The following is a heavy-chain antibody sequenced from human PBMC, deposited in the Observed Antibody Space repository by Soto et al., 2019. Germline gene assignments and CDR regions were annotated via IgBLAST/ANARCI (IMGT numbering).Heavy chain of an antibody. Sequence: QVQLQESGPGLVKPSQTLSLTCTVSGGSISSGGYYWSWIRQHPGKGLEWIGYVHYSGSTYYNPSVKGRVTISRDTSNNQCSLRLTSVTAADTAVYYCARPTGNRFDSWGQGSLVTVSS. CDR2: VHYSGST. J-gene: IGHJ4*02. D-gene: IGHD1-1*01. V-gene: IGHV4-31*03. CDR3: ARPTGNRFDS. CDR1: GGSISSGGYY.